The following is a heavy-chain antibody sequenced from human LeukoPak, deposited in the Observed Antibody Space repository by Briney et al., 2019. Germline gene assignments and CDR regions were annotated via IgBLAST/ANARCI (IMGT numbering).Heavy chain of an antibody. Sequence: GGSLRLSCAASGFTFSSYSMNWVRQAPGKGLEWVSYISSSGSTIYYADSVKGRFTISRDNAKNSLYLQMNSLRAEDTAVYYCAGRNDYYDSSGYYYYFDYWGQGTLVTVSS. CDR3: AGRNDYYDSSGYYYYFDY. CDR2: ISSSGSTI. V-gene: IGHV3-48*04. CDR1: GFTFSSYS. J-gene: IGHJ4*02. D-gene: IGHD3-22*01.